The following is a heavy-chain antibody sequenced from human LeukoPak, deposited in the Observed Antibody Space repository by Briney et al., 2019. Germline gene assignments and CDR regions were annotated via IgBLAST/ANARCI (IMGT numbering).Heavy chain of an antibody. CDR3: ARAPVAGREVFAY. J-gene: IGHJ4*02. V-gene: IGHV1-69*02. Sequence: AAVKVSCKSSGGTYSSYTISWVRQAPGQGLEGMGRIIPILGIANYAKRFQDRVTPTTDKSTSTAYMEMSRLRSEDKAVNYCARAPVAGREVFAYLGEGTLVTASP. CDR1: GGTYSSYT. CDR2: IIPILGIA. D-gene: IGHD6-19*01.